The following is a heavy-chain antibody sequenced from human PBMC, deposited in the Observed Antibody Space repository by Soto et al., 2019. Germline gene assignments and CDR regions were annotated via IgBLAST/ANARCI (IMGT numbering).Heavy chain of an antibody. CDR1: GGTFGNYG. Sequence: SVKVSCKASGGTFGNYGISWLRQAPGQGLEWMGGTIPIFETPHYAQKFRDRVTITADATSTAYMEPTSLTSEDTATYYCARDREDGSGTKYNWFDSWGQGTLVTVSS. CDR3: ARDREDGSGTKYNWFDS. CDR2: TIPIFETP. V-gene: IGHV1-69*13. J-gene: IGHJ5*01. D-gene: IGHD3-10*01.